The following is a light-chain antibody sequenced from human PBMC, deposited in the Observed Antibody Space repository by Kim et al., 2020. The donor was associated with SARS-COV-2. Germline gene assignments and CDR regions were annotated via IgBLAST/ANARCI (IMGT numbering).Light chain of an antibody. V-gene: IGLV3-19*01. J-gene: IGLJ3*02. CDR2: GKN. CDR3: NSRDSSGNHLL. CDR1: AIRTYY. Sequence: WGQTVRITCQGDAIRTYYASWDQQKTGQAPLTVIYGKNNRPSGIPGRFSASTSGDTASLTSAGAQAEDEADYYWNSRDSSGNHLLFGGGTQLTVL.